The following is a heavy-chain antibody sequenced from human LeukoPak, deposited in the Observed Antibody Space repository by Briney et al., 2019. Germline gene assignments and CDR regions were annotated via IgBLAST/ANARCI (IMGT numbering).Heavy chain of an antibody. CDR2: MSAYNGKT. Sequence: ASVKVSCKASGYTFTSYGINWVRQAPGQGLEWMGWMSAYNGKTNYAHSLQGRVTVTADTSTSTAYMELRSLRSEDTAVYYCARGMGYSYGHPQGAFDIWGQGTMVTVSS. V-gene: IGHV1-18*01. CDR1: GYTFTSYG. J-gene: IGHJ3*02. D-gene: IGHD5-18*01. CDR3: ARGMGYSYGHPQGAFDI.